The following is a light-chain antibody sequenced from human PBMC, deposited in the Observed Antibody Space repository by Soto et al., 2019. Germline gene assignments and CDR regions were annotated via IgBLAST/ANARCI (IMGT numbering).Light chain of an antibody. V-gene: IGLV3-25*02. J-gene: IGLJ1*01. Sequence: SYELTQPPSVSVSPGQTARITCSGDELSKQYSFWYQQKPGQAPVLVIYKDTERASGIPERFSGSSSGTTVTLTISGVRAEDEATYYCQSSDDNGDSYIFGNGTKVTV. CDR2: KDT. CDR1: ELSKQY. CDR3: QSSDDNGDSYI.